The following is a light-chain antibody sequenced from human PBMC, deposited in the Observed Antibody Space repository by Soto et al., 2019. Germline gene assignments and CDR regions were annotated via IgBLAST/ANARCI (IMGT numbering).Light chain of an antibody. CDR2: DAS. V-gene: IGKV1-39*01. CDR1: QAISKN. CDR3: KSRYNSPYT. J-gene: IGKJ2*01. Sequence: DIQMTQSPASLSASVGDRVTITCRASQAISKNLNWYRHKLGKAPELLIYDASDSQAGVPSRFSGSGSGADFTLIISDLQPEDFATSYCKSRYNSPYTFGQWTKLSIK.